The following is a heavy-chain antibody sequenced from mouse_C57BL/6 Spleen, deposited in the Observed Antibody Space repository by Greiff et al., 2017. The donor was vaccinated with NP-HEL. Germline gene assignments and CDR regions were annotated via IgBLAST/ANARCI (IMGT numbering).Heavy chain of an antibody. D-gene: IGHD2-4*01. CDR1: GYSITSGYY. CDR2: ISYDGSN. V-gene: IGHV3-6*01. CDR3: ARVDDYDPHFDY. Sequence: DVQLVESGPGLVKPSQSLSLTCSVTGYSITSGYYWNWIRQFPGNKLEWMGYISYDGSNNYNPSLKNRISITRDTSKNQFFLKLNSVTTEDTATYYCARVDDYDPHFDYWGQGTTLTVSS. J-gene: IGHJ2*01.